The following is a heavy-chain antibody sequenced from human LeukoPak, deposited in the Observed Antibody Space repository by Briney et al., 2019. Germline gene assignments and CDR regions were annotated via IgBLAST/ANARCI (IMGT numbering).Heavy chain of an antibody. V-gene: IGHV4-39*01. D-gene: IGHD6-13*01. Sequence: SETLSLTCTVSRGSISSTSYYWGSISQPPGKGLEWIGNIYYSGSPDYKPSLKIQVTISVDTYKNQFSLKLSSVTAADTAVYYCAVSYSGSWHPVDYWGQGTLVTVSS. CDR2: IYYSGSP. CDR3: AVSYSGSWHPVDY. CDR1: RGSISSTSYY. J-gene: IGHJ4*02.